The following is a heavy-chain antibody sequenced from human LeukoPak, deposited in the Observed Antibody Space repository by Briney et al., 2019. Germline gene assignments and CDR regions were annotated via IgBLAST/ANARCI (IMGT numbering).Heavy chain of an antibody. CDR3: ARAAYSYGPRGFDY. CDR1: GFTFSSYV. CDR2: ISSSSSYI. J-gene: IGHJ4*02. V-gene: IGHV3-21*01. Sequence: KPGRSLRLSCAASGFTFSSYVMNWVRQAPGKGLEWVSSISSSSSYIYYADSVKGRFTISRDNAKNSLYLQMNSLRAEDTAMYYCARAAYSYGPRGFDYWGQGILVTVSS. D-gene: IGHD3-16*01.